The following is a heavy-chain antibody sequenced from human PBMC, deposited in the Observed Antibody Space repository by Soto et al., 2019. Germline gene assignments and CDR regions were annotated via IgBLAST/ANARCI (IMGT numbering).Heavy chain of an antibody. CDR2: INHSGRV. CDR1: GGSFSGHS. J-gene: IGHJ5*01. D-gene: IGHD3-22*01. Sequence: SETLSLTCAVYGGSFSGHSWTWIRQSPGKGLEWIGDINHSGRVNYSPSLKSRVTISLDTSKNQFSLTLSAVTAADTAMYYCSTRAYDSNGYYRFDPWGQGTLVTVSS. V-gene: IGHV4-34*01. CDR3: STRAYDSNGYYRFDP.